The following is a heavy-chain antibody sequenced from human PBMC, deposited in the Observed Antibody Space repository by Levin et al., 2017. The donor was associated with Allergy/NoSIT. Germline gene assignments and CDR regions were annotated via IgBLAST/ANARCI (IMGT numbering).Heavy chain of an antibody. CDR1: GFTFSSYA. J-gene: IGHJ5*02. CDR2: ISGSGGST. CDR3: AKDAYSSSWYPPQGGWFDP. V-gene: IGHV3-23*01. Sequence: GESLKISCAASGFTFSSYAMSWVRQAPGKGLEWVSAISGSGGSTYYADSVKGRFTISSDNSKNTLYLQMNRLRAEDTAVYYCAKDAYSSSWYPPQGGWFDPWGQGTLVTVSS. D-gene: IGHD6-13*01.